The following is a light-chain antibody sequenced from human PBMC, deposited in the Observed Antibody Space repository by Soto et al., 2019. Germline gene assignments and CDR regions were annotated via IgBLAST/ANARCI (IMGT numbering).Light chain of an antibody. CDR1: QGIGVR. Sequence: IQMTQSPSSLSASIGDRVTITCRASQGIGVRLAWFQQKPGKAPQYLIQSASSLQSCVPSRFSGSGSGTEFILTINSLQPEDVAIYYCLQVSSFPRTFGQGTKVEIK. CDR2: SAS. J-gene: IGKJ1*01. CDR3: LQVSSFPRT. V-gene: IGKV1-12*01.